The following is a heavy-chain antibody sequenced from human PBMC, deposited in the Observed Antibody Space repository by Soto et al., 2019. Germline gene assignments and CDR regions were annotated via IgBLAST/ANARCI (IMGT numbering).Heavy chain of an antibody. D-gene: IGHD2-2*01. V-gene: IGHV1-18*01. CDR1: GYTFTSYG. Sequence: QVQLVQSGAEVKKPGASVKVSCKASGYTFTSYGISWVRQAPGQGLEWMGWISAYNGNTNYAQKLQGRVTMTTDTSTSTAYMELRSLRSEDTAVYYCARGKPPYCSSTSCGNWFDPWGQGTLVTVSS. CDR3: ARGKPPYCSSTSCGNWFDP. J-gene: IGHJ5*02. CDR2: ISAYNGNT.